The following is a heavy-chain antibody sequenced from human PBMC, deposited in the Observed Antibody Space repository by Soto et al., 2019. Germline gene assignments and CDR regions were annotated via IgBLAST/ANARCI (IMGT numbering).Heavy chain of an antibody. Sequence: QVQLVQSGAEVKKPGSSVKVSCKASGGTFSSYAISWVRQAPGQGLEWMGGIIPIFGTANYAQKFQGRVTVTPEESTSTAYMEVGRLSAEETAVYYCARPGGEDYYDSSGYYPPQGWYCDLWGRGTLVTVSS. V-gene: IGHV1-69*05. CDR2: IIPIFGTA. CDR1: GGTFSSYA. J-gene: IGHJ2*01. D-gene: IGHD3-22*01. CDR3: ARPGGEDYYDSSGYYPPQGWYCDL.